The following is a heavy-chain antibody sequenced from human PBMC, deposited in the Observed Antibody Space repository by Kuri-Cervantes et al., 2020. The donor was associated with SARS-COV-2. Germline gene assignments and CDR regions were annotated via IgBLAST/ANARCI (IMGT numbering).Heavy chain of an antibody. CDR3: ARGLAITAFRYYDFWSGLFDY. D-gene: IGHD3-3*01. V-gene: IGHV1-2*02. CDR1: GYTFTGYY. CDR2: INPNSGGT. Sequence: ASVKVSCKASGYTFTGYYMHWVRQAPGQGLEWMGWINPNSGGTNYAQKFQGGVTMTRDTSISTAYMELSRLRSDDTAVYYCARGLAITAFRYYDFWSGLFDYWGQGTLVTVSS. J-gene: IGHJ4*02.